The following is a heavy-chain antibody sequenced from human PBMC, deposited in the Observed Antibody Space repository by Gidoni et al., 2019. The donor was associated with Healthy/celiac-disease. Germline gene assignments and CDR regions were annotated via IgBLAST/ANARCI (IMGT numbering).Heavy chain of an antibody. CDR2: IYYSGST. CDR1: GGSISSYY. V-gene: IGHV4-59*01. D-gene: IGHD3-22*01. CDR3: ARESYDSSGYYMYYFDY. Sequence: QVQLQESGPGLVKPSETLSLTCTVSGGSISSYYWSWIRQPPGKGLEWIGYIYYSGSTNYNTSLKSRVTISVDTSKNQFSLKLSSVTAADTAVYYCARESYDSSGYYMYYFDYWGQGTLVTVSS. J-gene: IGHJ4*02.